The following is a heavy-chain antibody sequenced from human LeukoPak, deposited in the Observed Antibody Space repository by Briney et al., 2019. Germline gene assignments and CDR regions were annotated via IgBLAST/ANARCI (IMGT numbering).Heavy chain of an antibody. Sequence: PSETLSLTCTVSGGSISSSSYYWGWIRQPPGKGLEWIGSIYYSGSTYYNPSLKSRVTISVDTSKNQFSLKLSSVTAADTAVYYCARWRAAARLYWFDPWGQGTLVTVSS. CDR1: GGSISSSSYY. D-gene: IGHD6-13*01. CDR2: IYYSGST. J-gene: IGHJ5*02. CDR3: ARWRAAARLYWFDP. V-gene: IGHV4-39*01.